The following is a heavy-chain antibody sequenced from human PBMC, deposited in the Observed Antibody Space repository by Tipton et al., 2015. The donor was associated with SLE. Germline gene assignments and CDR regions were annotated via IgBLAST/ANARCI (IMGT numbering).Heavy chain of an antibody. CDR1: RFTFSTYG. Sequence: LRLSCAASRFTFSTYGMRWVRQSPEKGLEWVSSISGSDGSTYYADSVKGRFTISRDNSKNTLYLSMNSLRAEDTAVYYCAKDHDLGGMDVWGQGTTVTVSS. CDR2: ISGSDGST. CDR3: AKDHDLGGMDV. D-gene: IGHD3-16*01. V-gene: IGHV3-23*01. J-gene: IGHJ6*02.